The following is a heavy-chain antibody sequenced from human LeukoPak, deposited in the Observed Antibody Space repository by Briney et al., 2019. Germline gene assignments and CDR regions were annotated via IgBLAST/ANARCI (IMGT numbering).Heavy chain of an antibody. D-gene: IGHD7-27*01. J-gene: IGHJ3*02. V-gene: IGHV4-59*01. CDR1: GGSISSYY. CDR3: ARVTGDTAFDI. CDR2: IYYSGST. Sequence: PSETLSLTCTVSGGSISSYYWSWIRQPPGKGLEWIGYIYYSGSTNYNPSLKSRVTISVDTSKNQFSLKLSSVTAADTVVYYCARVTGDTAFDIWGQGTMVTVSS.